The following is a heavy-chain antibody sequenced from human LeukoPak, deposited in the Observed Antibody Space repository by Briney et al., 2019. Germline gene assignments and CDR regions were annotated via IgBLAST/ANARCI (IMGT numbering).Heavy chain of an antibody. CDR3: ARERFDGAAAGTVYYFDY. Sequence: GASVKVSCKASGYHFTSYGISWVRQAPGQGLEGMGWINPNSGGTNYAQKFQGRVTMTRDTSISTAYMELSRLRSDDTAVYYCARERFDGAAAGTVYYFDYWGQGTLVTVSS. D-gene: IGHD6-13*01. J-gene: IGHJ4*02. CDR2: INPNSGGT. V-gene: IGHV1-2*02. CDR1: GYHFTSYG.